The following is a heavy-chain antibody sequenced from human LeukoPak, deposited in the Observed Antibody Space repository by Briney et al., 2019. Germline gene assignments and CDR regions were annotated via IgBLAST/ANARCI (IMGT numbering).Heavy chain of an antibody. CDR3: ARDRSGIYDAFDI. CDR1: GFTFSNYG. D-gene: IGHD1-14*01. Sequence: GSLGLSCAAAGFTFSNYGIHWVRQAPGKGLEWVAVISKDGSNKDYADSVKGRFIISRDNSKNTLYLQMNSLRAEDTAVYYCARDRSGIYDAFDIWGQRTMVTVSS. J-gene: IGHJ3*02. CDR2: ISKDGSNK. V-gene: IGHV3-30*03.